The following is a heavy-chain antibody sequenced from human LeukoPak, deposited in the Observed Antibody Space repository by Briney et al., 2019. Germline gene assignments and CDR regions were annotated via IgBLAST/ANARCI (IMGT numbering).Heavy chain of an antibody. Sequence: SESLSLTCTVSRGSICSYYWSSIRHPPGEGHGWGGYIYYSGSTNYNPSLKSGVTISVDTAKTQFSLKLSSVTAADTAVYYCARGGRWELLAGNFDYWGQGTLVTVSS. V-gene: IGHV4-59*08. CDR2: IYYSGST. CDR1: RGSICSYY. J-gene: IGHJ4*02. CDR3: ARGGRWELLAGNFDY. D-gene: IGHD1-26*01.